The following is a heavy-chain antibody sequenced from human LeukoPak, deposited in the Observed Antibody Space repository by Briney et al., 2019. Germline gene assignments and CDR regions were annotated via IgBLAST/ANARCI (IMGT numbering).Heavy chain of an antibody. CDR2: IIPILGVA. CDR1: GGTFSSYA. CDR3: ASSTPLGRYYGMDV. Sequence: SVKVSCKASGGTFSSYAISWVRQAPGQGLEWMGRIIPILGVANYAQKFQGRVTITADKSTSTAYMELSSLRSEDTAVYYCASSTPLGRYYGMDVWGQGTTVTVSS. V-gene: IGHV1-69*04. D-gene: IGHD3-16*01. J-gene: IGHJ6*02.